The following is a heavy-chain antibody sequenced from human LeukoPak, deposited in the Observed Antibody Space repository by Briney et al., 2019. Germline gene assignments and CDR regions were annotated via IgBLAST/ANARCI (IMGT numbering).Heavy chain of an antibody. V-gene: IGHV3-48*03. CDR2: ISSSGSTI. D-gene: IGHD1-26*01. CDR3: ARSDWELEFNY. J-gene: IGHJ4*02. CDR1: GFTFSSYE. Sequence: PGGSLRLSCAASGFTFSSYEMNWVRQAPGKGLEWVSYISSSGSTIYYADSVKGRFTISRDNAKNSLYLQMNSLRAEDTAVYYCARSDWELEFNYWGQGTLVTVSS.